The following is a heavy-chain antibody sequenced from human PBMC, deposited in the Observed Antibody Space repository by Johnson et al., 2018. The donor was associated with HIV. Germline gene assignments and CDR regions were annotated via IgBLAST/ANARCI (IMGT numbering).Heavy chain of an antibody. D-gene: IGHD4-11*01. Sequence: VQLVESGGGLVQPGGSLRLSCAASGYTFSHYWMSWVRQAPGKGLEWVANIKQDGSEKYYVDSVKGRFTITRDNVKNSLYMQMNSLRVEDTAVYFCARDYRGALDIWGQGTMVTVSS. J-gene: IGHJ3*02. CDR3: ARDYRGALDI. CDR2: IKQDGSEK. V-gene: IGHV3-7*05. CDR1: GYTFSHYW.